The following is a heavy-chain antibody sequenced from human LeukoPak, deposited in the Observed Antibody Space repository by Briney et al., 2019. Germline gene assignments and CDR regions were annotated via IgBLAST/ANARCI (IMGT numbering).Heavy chain of an antibody. Sequence: GGSLRLSCAASGFRFSNYEMNWVRQAPGKGLEWVSYISSSGNSIKYADSVRGRFTISRDNAKNSVYLQMNSLRAEDTAVYYCARDYHYYDSKWSDPWGQGTLVTVSS. J-gene: IGHJ5*02. D-gene: IGHD3-22*01. CDR3: ARDYHYYDSKWSDP. V-gene: IGHV3-48*03. CDR2: ISSSGNSI. CDR1: GFRFSNYE.